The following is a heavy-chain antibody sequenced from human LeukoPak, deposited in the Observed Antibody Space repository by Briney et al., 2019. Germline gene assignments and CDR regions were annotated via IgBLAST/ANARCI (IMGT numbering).Heavy chain of an antibody. J-gene: IGHJ4*02. CDR2: IYYSWST. V-gene: IGHV4-39*01. CDR1: GGSISSSSYY. CDR3: ARPRRYSYYFDY. D-gene: IGHD5-18*01. Sequence: KPSETLSLTCTVSGGSISSSSYYWGWIRQPPGKGLEWIGSIYYSWSTYYNPSLKSRVTISVDTSKNQFSLKLSSVTAADTAVYYCARPRRYSYYFDYWGQGTLVTVSS.